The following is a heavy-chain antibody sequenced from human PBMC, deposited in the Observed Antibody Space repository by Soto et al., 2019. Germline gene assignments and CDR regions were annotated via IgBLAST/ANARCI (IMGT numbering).Heavy chain of an antibody. CDR3: VKDYCEILTGWGLSFMDV. CDR1: GFTFDDYA. Sequence: EPQLVESGGGLVQPGRSLRLSCAASGFTFDDYAMFWVRQAPGKGLEWVSGITWNSGRVDYADSVKGRFTTSRDNAKSALHLQRLSLRGEDTASYDSVKDYCEILTGWGLSFMDVWGKGTTVIVSS. V-gene: IGHV3-9*01. CDR2: ITWNSGRV. D-gene: IGHD3-9*01. J-gene: IGHJ6*03.